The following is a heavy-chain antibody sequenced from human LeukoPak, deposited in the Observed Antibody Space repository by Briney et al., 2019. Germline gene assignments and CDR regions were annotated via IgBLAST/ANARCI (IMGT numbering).Heavy chain of an antibody. CDR1: GGSFSGYY. D-gene: IGHD6-6*01. Sequence: PSETLSLTCAVYGGSFSGYYWSWIRQPPGKGLEWIGEINHSGSTNYNPSLKSRVTISVDTSKNQFSLKLSSVTAADTAVYYCARGDSSSSFFGRPARNYYYYGMDVWGQGTTVTVSS. V-gene: IGHV4-34*01. CDR2: INHSGST. CDR3: ARGDSSSSFFGRPARNYYYYGMDV. J-gene: IGHJ6*02.